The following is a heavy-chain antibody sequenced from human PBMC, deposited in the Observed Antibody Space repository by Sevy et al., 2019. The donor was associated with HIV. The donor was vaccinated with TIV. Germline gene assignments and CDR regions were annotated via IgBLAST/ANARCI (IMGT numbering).Heavy chain of an antibody. V-gene: IGHV1-18*01. CDR3: ARDAAGYSGYDFGDY. D-gene: IGHD5-12*01. J-gene: IGHJ4*02. Sequence: ASVKVSCKASGYTFTSYGISWVRQAPGQGLEWMGWISAYNGNTNYAQKLQGRVTMTTDTSTSTAYMELRSLRSDDTAVYYSARDAAGYSGYDFGDYWGQGTLVTVSS. CDR2: ISAYNGNT. CDR1: GYTFTSYG.